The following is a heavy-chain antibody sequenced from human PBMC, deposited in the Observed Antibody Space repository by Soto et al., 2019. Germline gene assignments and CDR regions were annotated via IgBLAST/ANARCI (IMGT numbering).Heavy chain of an antibody. J-gene: IGHJ4*02. V-gene: IGHV1-2*02. CDR3: ATFYYDFWSGYYFDY. Sequence: GASVKVSCKASGYTFTGYYMHWVRQAPGQGLEWMGWINPNSGGTNYAQKFQGRVTMTRDTSISTAYMELSRLRSDDTAVYYCATFYYDFWSGYYFDYWGQGTLVTVSS. CDR1: GYTFTGYY. D-gene: IGHD3-3*01. CDR2: INPNSGGT.